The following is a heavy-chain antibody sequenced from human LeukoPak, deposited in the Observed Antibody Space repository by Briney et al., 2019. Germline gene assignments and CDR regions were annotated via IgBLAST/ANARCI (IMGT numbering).Heavy chain of an antibody. J-gene: IGHJ4*02. D-gene: IGHD2-15*01. CDR2: IRYDGGET. CDR1: GFTFNRRG. V-gene: IGHV3-30*02. CDR3: AKAPVTSCRGAFCYPFDY. Sequence: GGSLRLSCAASGFTFNRRGMHWVRQAPGKGLEWVAFIRYDGGETFYADFVKGRFTISRDTSRSTLYLQMNSLRAEDAAVYYCAKAPVTSCRGAFCYPFDYWGQGTLVTVSS.